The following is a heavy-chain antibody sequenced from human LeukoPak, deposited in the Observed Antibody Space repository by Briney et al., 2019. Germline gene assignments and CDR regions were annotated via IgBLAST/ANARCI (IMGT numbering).Heavy chain of an antibody. V-gene: IGHV4-39*01. CDR3: ARHGPNREYRTGLDF. Sequence: SETLSLTCTVSGASISSDNYYWGWIRQPPGKGLEWIGSFYYGGGTFYNASLKSRLTMSVDTSENQFSLKLTSVTATDTAVYYCARHGPNREYRTGLDFWGQGTLVTVSS. CDR2: FYYGGGT. J-gene: IGHJ4*02. CDR1: GASISSDNYY. D-gene: IGHD3/OR15-3a*01.